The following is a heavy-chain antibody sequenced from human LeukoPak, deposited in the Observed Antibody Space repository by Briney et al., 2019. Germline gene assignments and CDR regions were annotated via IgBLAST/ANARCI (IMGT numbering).Heavy chain of an antibody. V-gene: IGHV3-48*03. CDR3: ARGEVDGYNF. D-gene: IGHD5-24*01. J-gene: IGHJ4*02. CDR1: GFTFSSYE. CDR2: ISSSGSTI. Sequence: GGSLRLSCAASGFTFSSYEMNWVRQAPGKGLEWVSYISSSGSTIYCADSVKGRFTISRDNAKNSLYLQMNSLRAEDTAVYYCARGEVDGYNFGGQGTLVTVSS.